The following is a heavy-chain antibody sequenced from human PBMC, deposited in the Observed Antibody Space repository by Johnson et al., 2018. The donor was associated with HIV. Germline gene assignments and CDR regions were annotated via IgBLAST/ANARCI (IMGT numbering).Heavy chain of an antibody. J-gene: IGHJ3*02. CDR3: ARVGVGGYSADGAFDI. V-gene: IGHV3-30*03. D-gene: IGHD2-15*01. CDR1: GFTFSSYG. CDR2: ISYDGSNK. Sequence: QVQLVESGGGVVQPGRSLRLSCAASGFTFSSYGMHWVRQAPGKGLEWVAVISYDGSNKYYADSVKGRFTISRDNSKNTLYLQINSLRAEDAAVFYCARVGVGGYSADGAFDIWGQGTMVTVSS.